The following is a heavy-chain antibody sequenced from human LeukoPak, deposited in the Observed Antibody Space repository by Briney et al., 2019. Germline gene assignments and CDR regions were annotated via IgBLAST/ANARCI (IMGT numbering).Heavy chain of an antibody. D-gene: IGHD6-19*01. Sequence: GESLKTSSKGPGYSFSSYWNSWVRQMPGKGLEWMGRIDPSDSYTDYSPSFQGHVTMSADKSISTAYLQWSSLKASDTAMYYCAGEIAVAESAIDIWGQGTVVTVSS. CDR1: GYSFSSYW. V-gene: IGHV5-10-1*01. J-gene: IGHJ3*02. CDR3: AGEIAVAESAIDI. CDR2: IDPSDSYT.